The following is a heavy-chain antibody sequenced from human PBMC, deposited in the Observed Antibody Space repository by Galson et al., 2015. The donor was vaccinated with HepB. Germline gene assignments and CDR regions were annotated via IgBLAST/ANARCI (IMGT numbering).Heavy chain of an antibody. D-gene: IGHD2-2*01. Sequence: SLRLSCAASGSTFSSHAMSWVRQAPGKGLEWVSAISGSGGGTYYADSLKGRFTIPRNNSKNTPYLQMNSLRAEDTAVYYCAKDVGSIWNYYGVDVWGQGTTVTVSS. CDR3: AKDVGSIWNYYGVDV. CDR2: ISGSGGGT. V-gene: IGHV3-23*01. CDR1: GSTFSSHA. J-gene: IGHJ6*02.